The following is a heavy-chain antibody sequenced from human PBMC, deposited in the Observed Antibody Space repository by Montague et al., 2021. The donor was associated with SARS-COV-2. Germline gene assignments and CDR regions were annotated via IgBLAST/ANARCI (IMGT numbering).Heavy chain of an antibody. J-gene: IGHJ1*01. Sequence: SETLSLTCTVSGGSIYNYYWSWIRQPPGKGLEWVGYIFYSGGSAAYNPSLQSRVTISVDTSKNQFSLNLNSVTAADTAVYYCARVGSQVVPGTWEYFQHWARASWSPSPQ. D-gene: IGHD1-1*01. CDR2: IFYSGGSA. V-gene: IGHV4-59*01. CDR1: GGSIYNYY. CDR3: ARVGSQVVPGTWEYFQH.